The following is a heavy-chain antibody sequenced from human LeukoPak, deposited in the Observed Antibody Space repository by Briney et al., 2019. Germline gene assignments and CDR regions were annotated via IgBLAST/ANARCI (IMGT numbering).Heavy chain of an antibody. CDR3: ARPAYDILTGKFDY. V-gene: IGHV4-39*01. D-gene: IGHD3-9*01. J-gene: IGHJ4*02. Sequence: SETLSLTCTVSGGSISSSSYYWGWIHQPPGKGLEWIGSIYYSGSAYYNPSLKSRVTISVDTPKNQFSLKLSSVTAADTAVYYCARPAYDILTGKFDYWGQGTLVTVSS. CDR1: GGSISSSSYY. CDR2: IYYSGSA.